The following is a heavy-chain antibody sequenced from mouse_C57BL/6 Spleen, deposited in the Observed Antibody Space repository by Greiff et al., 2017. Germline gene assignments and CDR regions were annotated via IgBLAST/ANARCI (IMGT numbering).Heavy chain of an antibody. CDR2: IDPEDGDT. V-gene: IGHV14-2*01. D-gene: IGHD3-1*01. J-gene: IGHJ2*01. CDR3: AAPHGRAYYFDY. CDR1: GYNFTDYY. Sequence: VQLQQSGAELVKPGASVKLSCKASGYNFTDYYMNWVKQRTGQGLEWIGRIDPEDGDTKYDPKFKGKATITADTSSNTADMQLSSLTSEDSAVYYCAAPHGRAYYFDYWGQGTTLTVSA.